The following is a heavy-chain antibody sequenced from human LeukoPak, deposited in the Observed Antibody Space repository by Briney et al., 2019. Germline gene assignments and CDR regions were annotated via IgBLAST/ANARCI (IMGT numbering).Heavy chain of an antibody. V-gene: IGHV3-66*01. Sequence: GGSLRLSCAASGFTVSSNYMSWVRQAPGKGLEWVSVIYSGGSTYYADSVKGRFTISRDNSKNTLYLQKNSLRAEDTAVYYCARGHYYDSRKYFDYWGQGTLVTVSS. CDR2: IYSGGST. CDR1: GFTVSSNY. CDR3: ARGHYYDSRKYFDY. J-gene: IGHJ4*02. D-gene: IGHD3-22*01.